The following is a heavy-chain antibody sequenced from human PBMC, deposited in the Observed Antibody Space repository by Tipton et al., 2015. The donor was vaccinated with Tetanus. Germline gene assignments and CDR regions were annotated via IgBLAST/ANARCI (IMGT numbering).Heavy chain of an antibody. Sequence: SLRLSCATSGFNFTDAWMSWVRQAPGKGLEWVGRTKGEVDDETKDYAAPVKGKFTISRDNSLKSLFLDMKNLKPEDTGVYFCVATPGMNKYFWGPGALVNVSS. J-gene: IGHJ4*02. CDR2: TKGEVDDETK. CDR3: VATPGMNKYF. D-gene: IGHD2-15*01. CDR1: GFNFTDAW. V-gene: IGHV3-15*05.